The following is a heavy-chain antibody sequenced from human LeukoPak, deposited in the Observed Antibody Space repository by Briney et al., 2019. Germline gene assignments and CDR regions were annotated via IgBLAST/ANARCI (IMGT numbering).Heavy chain of an antibody. Sequence: GGSLRLSCAASGFIFSNYAMTWVRQAPGKGLEWVSSSGSTTDYSDSVKGRFTISRDNAKNSLYLQMNSLRAEDTAVYYCARATQPGFDPWGQGTLVTVSS. J-gene: IGHJ5*02. D-gene: IGHD2-15*01. CDR1: GFIFSNYA. CDR2: SGSTT. CDR3: ARATQPGFDP. V-gene: IGHV3-69-1*01.